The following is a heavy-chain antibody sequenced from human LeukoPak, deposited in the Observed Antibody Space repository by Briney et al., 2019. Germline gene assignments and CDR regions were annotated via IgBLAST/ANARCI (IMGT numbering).Heavy chain of an antibody. CDR1: GYTFTSYA. CDR2: INTNTGNP. V-gene: IGHV7-4-1*02. J-gene: IGHJ2*01. Sequence: ASVKVSCKASGYTFTSYAMNWVRQAPGQGLEWMGWINTNTGNPTYAQGFTGRFVFSLDTSVSTAYLQISSLKAEDTAVYYCARDGEPLPPIDLPTHDWYFDLWGRGTLVTVSS. D-gene: IGHD1-14*01. CDR3: ARDGEPLPPIDLPTHDWYFDL.